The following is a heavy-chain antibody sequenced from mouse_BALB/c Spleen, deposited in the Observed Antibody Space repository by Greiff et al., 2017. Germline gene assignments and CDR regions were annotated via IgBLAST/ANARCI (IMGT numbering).Heavy chain of an antibody. CDR1: GFTFSSYG. CDR3: ARGMITTKDAMDY. CDR2: ISSGGSYT. Sequence: EVKLVESGGDLVKPGGSLKLSCAASGFTFSSYGMSWVRQTPDKRLEWVATISSGGSYTYYPDSVKGRFTISRDNAKNTLYLQMSSLKSEDTAMYYCARGMITTKDAMDYWGQGTSVTVSS. J-gene: IGHJ4*01. V-gene: IGHV5-6*02. D-gene: IGHD2-4*01.